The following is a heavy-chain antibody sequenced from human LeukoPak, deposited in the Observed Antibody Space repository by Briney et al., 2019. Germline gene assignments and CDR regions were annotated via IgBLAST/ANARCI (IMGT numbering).Heavy chain of an antibody. CDR1: GGSISSYY. CDR3: ARSRSGYSYDHAAFDI. V-gene: IGHV4-59*01. CDR2: IDYRGST. D-gene: IGHD5-18*01. J-gene: IGHJ3*02. Sequence: SETLSLTCTVSGGSISSYYWSWIRQPPGKGLEWIAYIDYRGSTTYNPSLKSRVTISVDTSRNQFSLKLSSVTAADTAVYYCARSRSGYSYDHAAFDIWGQGTMVTVSS.